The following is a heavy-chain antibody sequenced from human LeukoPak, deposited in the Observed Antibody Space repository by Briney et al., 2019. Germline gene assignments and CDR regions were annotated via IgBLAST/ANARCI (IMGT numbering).Heavy chain of an antibody. V-gene: IGHV3-48*04. CDR3: ARDRGGGSLDY. CDR1: EFTFSSHS. Sequence: GGSLRLSCAASEFTFSSHSMNWVRQAPGKGLEWVSYISSASSTIYYADSVRGRFTISRDNAKNSLYLQMNSLRAEDTAVYYCARDRGGGSLDYWGQGTLVTVSS. J-gene: IGHJ4*02. CDR2: ISSASSTI. D-gene: IGHD2-15*01.